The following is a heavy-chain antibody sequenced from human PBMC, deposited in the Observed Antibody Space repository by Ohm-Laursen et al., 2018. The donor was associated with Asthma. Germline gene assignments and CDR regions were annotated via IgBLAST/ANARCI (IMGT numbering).Heavy chain of an antibody. D-gene: IGHD1-26*01. CDR2: IWYDGSNK. Sequence: SLRLSCAASGFTFSSYGMHWVRQAPGKGLEWVAVIWYDGSNKYYGDSVKGRFTISRDNSKNTLYLQMNNLRAEDTAVYYCAKQVGAAIGYFDYWGQGTLVTVSS. CDR3: AKQVGAAIGYFDY. J-gene: IGHJ4*02. V-gene: IGHV3-33*06. CDR1: GFTFSSYG.